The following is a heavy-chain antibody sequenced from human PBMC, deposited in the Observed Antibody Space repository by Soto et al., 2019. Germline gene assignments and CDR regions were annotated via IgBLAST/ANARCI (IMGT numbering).Heavy chain of an antibody. V-gene: IGHV3-23*01. CDR1: GFTFSSYA. D-gene: IGHD2-15*01. Sequence: PGGSLRLSCAASGFTFSSYAMSCVRQAPGKGLEWVSAISGSGGSTYYADSVKGRFTISRDNSKNTLYLQMNSLRAEDTAVYYWAKVVVEGGFGPWGQGTLVTVA. CDR3: AKVVVEGGFGP. J-gene: IGHJ5*02. CDR2: ISGSGGST.